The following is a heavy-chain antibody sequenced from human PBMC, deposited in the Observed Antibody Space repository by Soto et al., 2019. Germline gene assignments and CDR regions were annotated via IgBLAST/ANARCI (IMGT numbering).Heavy chain of an antibody. V-gene: IGHV4-59*08. CDR2: IYYSGST. CDR1: GGSFSSYY. D-gene: IGHD6-6*01. Sequence: SETLSLTCTVSGGSFSSYYWSWIRQPPGKGLEWIGYIYYSGSTNYNPSLKSRVTISVDTSKNQFSLKLSSVTAADTAVYFCARRSSGYYYYYMDVWGKGTTVTVSS. CDR3: ARRSSGYYYYYMDV. J-gene: IGHJ6*03.